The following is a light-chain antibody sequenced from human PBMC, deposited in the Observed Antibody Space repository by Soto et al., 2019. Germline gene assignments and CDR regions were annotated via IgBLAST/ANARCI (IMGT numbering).Light chain of an antibody. CDR3: AAWDDSLNGVV. Sequence: QSVLTQPASVSGSAGQSITISCSGTMRDVGAYNLVSWYQQHPGTAPKLLIYSNNQRPSGVPDRFSGSKSGTSASLAISGLQSEDEADYYCAAWDDSLNGVVFGGGTKLTVL. CDR1: MRDVGAYN. J-gene: IGLJ2*01. CDR2: SNN. V-gene: IGLV1-44*01.